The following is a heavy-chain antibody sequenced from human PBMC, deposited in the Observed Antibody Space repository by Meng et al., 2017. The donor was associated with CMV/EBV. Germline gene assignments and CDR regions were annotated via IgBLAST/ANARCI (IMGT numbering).Heavy chain of an antibody. CDR1: GFTFSSYW. J-gene: IGHJ4*02. CDR2: INSDGSST. Sequence: GESLKISCAASGFTFSSYWMHWVRQAPGKGLVWVSRINSDGSSTSYADSVRGRFTISRDNAKNTLYLQMNSLRAEDTAVYYCARDKDDFWSGYYIWGQGTLVTVSS. D-gene: IGHD3-3*01. CDR3: ARDKDDFWSGYYI. V-gene: IGHV3-74*01.